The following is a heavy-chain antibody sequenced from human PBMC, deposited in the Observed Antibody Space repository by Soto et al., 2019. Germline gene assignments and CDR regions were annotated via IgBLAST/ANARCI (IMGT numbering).Heavy chain of an antibody. CDR2: ISYDGSNK. Sequence: SLRLSCAASGFTFSSYAMHWVRQAPGKGLEWVAVISYDGSNKYYADSVKGRFTISRDNSKNTLYLQMNSLRSEDTAVYYCAREEGIYCTNGVCHPDNDGYYYYGMDVWGQGTTVTVSS. V-gene: IGHV3-30-3*01. CDR1: GFTFSSYA. CDR3: AREEGIYCTNGVCHPDNDGYYYYGMDV. J-gene: IGHJ6*02. D-gene: IGHD2-8*01.